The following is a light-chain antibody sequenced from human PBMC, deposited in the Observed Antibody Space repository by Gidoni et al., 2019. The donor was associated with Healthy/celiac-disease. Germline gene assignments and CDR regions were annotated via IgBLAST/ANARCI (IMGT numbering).Light chain of an antibody. CDR1: QDISKH. CDR2: NAA. CDR3: QQYEDLPLT. J-gene: IGKJ4*01. Sequence: DIQITQSPTSLSASVGDRVTITCQASQDISKHLNWYQQKPGKHPKLLIYNAAALGSGVPSRVGGSGSGTDYTLTISSLQTEDFATYYCQQYEDLPLTFGGGTKVDFK. V-gene: IGKV1-33*01.